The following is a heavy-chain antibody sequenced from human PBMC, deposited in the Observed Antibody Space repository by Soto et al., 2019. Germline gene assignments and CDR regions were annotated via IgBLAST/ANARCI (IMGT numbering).Heavy chain of an antibody. V-gene: IGHV4-39*01. CDR3: ASITAMAPHFDY. J-gene: IGHJ4*02. CDR2: IYYSGST. Sequence: SETLSLTCTVSGGSISSSSYYWGWIRQPPGKGLEWIGSIYYSGSTYYNPSLKSRVTISVDTSKNQFSLKLSSVTAADTAVYYCASITAMAPHFDYWGQGTLVTVSS. CDR1: GGSISSSSYY. D-gene: IGHD5-18*01.